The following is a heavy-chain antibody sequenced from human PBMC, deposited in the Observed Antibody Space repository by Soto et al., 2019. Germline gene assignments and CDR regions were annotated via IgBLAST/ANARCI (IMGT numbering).Heavy chain of an antibody. V-gene: IGHV1-69*12. D-gene: IGHD1-26*01. Sequence: QVQLVQSGAEVKKPGSSVKVSCKASGGTFSSYAISWVRQAPGQGLEWMGGIIPIFGTANYAQKFQGRVTITVYESTSTAYMELSSLRSEDTAVYYCATTPPVGGYYYYGMDVWGQGTTVTVSS. CDR2: IIPIFGTA. CDR3: ATTPPVGGYYYYGMDV. CDR1: GGTFSSYA. J-gene: IGHJ6*02.